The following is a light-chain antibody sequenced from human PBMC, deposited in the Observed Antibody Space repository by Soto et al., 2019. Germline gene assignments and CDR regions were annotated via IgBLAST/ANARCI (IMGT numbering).Light chain of an antibody. V-gene: IGKV3-20*01. CDR2: GAS. CDR1: QSVSTN. J-gene: IGKJ5*01. CDR3: QQYGSSPYT. Sequence: EIVMTQSPATLSVSPGERATLSCRASQSVSTNLAWYQQKPGQAPRPLMYGASSRATGIPDRFSGTGSGTDFTLTISRLEPEDFAVYYCQQYGSSPYTFGLGTRLEIK.